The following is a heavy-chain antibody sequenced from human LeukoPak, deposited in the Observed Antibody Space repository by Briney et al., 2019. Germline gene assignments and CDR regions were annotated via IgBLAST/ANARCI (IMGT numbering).Heavy chain of an antibody. CDR2: ISTDGRFT. Sequence: PGGSLRLSCAASGFTVSSNYMSWVRLAPGKGPMWVSRISTDGRFTSYADSVKGRFTISRDNAENTLYLHMSSLRAEDTALYYCARDFLHSPNCPGCWGQGTLVTVSS. CDR3: ARDFLHSPNCPGC. J-gene: IGHJ4*02. D-gene: IGHD1-1*01. V-gene: IGHV3-74*01. CDR1: GFTVSSNY.